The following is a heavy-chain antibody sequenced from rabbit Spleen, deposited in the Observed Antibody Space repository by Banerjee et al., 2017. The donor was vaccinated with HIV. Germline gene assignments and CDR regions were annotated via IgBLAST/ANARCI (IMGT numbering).Heavy chain of an antibody. CDR3: ARFDLVDYFDL. CDR1: GFSFSYSDY. J-gene: IGHJ4*01. V-gene: IGHV1S40*01. CDR2: INIGSGGSA. Sequence: QSLEESGGDLVKPGASLTLTCTASGFSFSYSDYMCWVRQPPGKGLEWIGCINIGSGGSAYYASWAKGRFTISRTSSTMVTLQMTSLTAADTAFYFCARFDLVDYFDLWGPGTLVTVS. D-gene: IGHD1-1*01.